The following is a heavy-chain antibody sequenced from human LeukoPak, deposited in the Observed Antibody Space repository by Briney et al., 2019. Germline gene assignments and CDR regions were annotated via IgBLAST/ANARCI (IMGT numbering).Heavy chain of an antibody. J-gene: IGHJ3*02. V-gene: IGHV3-7*03. D-gene: IGHD1-1*01. CDR1: GGSFSGYY. CDR2: IKQDGSEK. CDR3: ARDKTAFGFDI. Sequence: ETLSLTCAVYGGSFSGYYWSWIRQAPGKGLEWVANIKQDGSEKYYVDSVKGRFTISRDNAKNSLYLQMNSLRADDTGVHYCARDKTAFGFDIWGQGTMVTVSS.